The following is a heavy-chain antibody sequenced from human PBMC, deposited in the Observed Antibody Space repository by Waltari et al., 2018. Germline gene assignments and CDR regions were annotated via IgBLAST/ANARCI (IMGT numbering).Heavy chain of an antibody. CDR1: GYTFANFH. Sequence: VQLVQSGAEVKKPGASVNISCKASGYTFANFHIHWVRQAPGHGLEWMGKINPSGGSAGYPQKFQGRITMTREMSTGTVYMELSSLTYEDTAVYFCARVAPGPYYFDSWGQGTLVTVSS. V-gene: IGHV1-46*01. J-gene: IGHJ4*02. CDR3: ARVAPGPYYFDS. CDR2: INPSGGSA.